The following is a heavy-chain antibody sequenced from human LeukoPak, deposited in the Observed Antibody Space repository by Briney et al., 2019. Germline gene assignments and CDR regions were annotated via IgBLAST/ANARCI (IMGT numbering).Heavy chain of an antibody. D-gene: IGHD6-13*01. V-gene: IGHV3-23*01. CDR1: GFTVSSYA. Sequence: PGGSLRLSCAASGFTVSSYAMSWVGQAPGKGLEWISAISGSGGSKYYADSVKGRFTISRDTSTNTVYLQLNSLRVDDTAVYFCAKEWRFSSSWYQYYFDYWGQGTLVTVSS. J-gene: IGHJ4*02. CDR3: AKEWRFSSSWYQYYFDY. CDR2: ISGSGGSK.